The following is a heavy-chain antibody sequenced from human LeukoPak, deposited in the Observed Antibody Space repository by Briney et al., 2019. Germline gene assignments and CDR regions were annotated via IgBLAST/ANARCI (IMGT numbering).Heavy chain of an antibody. J-gene: IGHJ6*03. CDR2: IIPIFGTA. V-gene: IGHV1-69*13. Sequence: SVKVSCKASGGTFSSYAISWVRQAPGQGLEWMGGIIPIFGTANYAQKFQGRVTITADESTSTAYMELSSLRSEDTAVYYCARDRSITIFGVVITTYMDVWGKGTTVTVSS. CDR1: GGTFSSYA. CDR3: ARDRSITIFGVVITTYMDV. D-gene: IGHD3-3*01.